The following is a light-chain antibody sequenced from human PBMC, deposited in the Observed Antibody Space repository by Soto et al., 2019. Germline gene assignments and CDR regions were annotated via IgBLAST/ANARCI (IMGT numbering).Light chain of an antibody. CDR1: SSDVGGYNF. J-gene: IGLJ2*01. CDR3: SSYTSRSTLDVI. V-gene: IGLV2-14*01. Sequence: QSALTQPASVSGSPGQSITISCTGTSSDVGGYNFVSWYQQHPGKAPKLMIYEVSNRPSGVSNRFSGSKSGNAASLTISGLQSDEEAEYYCSSYTSRSTLDVIFGGGTKVTVL. CDR2: EVS.